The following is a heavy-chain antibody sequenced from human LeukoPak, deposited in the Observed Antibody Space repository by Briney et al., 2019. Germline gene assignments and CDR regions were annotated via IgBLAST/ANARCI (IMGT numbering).Heavy chain of an antibody. D-gene: IGHD3-10*01. J-gene: IGHJ4*02. CDR2: IYYSGST. CDR3: ARGHDYYGSGSYYYFDY. V-gene: IGHV4-59*01. CDR1: GGSISSYY. Sequence: SETLSLTCTVSGGSISSYYWSWIRQPPGKGPEWIGYIYYSGSTNYNPSLKSRVTISVDTSKNQFSLKLSSVTAADTAVYYCARGHDYYGSGSYYYFDYWGQGTLVTVSS.